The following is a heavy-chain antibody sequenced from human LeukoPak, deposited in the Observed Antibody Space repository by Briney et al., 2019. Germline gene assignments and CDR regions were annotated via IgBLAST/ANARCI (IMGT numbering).Heavy chain of an antibody. J-gene: IGHJ4*02. Sequence: GGSLRLSCAASGFTFSSYSMNWVRQAPGKGLEWVSSITRSSSNTYYADSVKGRFTISRDSAKNSLYLQMNSLRVEDTAVYYCAGELYDSWSGYIGYWGQGTLVTVSS. V-gene: IGHV3-21*01. CDR1: GFTFSSYS. D-gene: IGHD3-3*01. CDR2: ITRSSSNT. CDR3: AGELYDSWSGYIGY.